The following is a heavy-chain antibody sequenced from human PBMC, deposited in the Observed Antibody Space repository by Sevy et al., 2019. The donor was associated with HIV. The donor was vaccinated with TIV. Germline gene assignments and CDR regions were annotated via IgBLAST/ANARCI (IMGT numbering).Heavy chain of an antibody. D-gene: IGHD4-17*01. J-gene: IGHJ3*02. CDR3: ARAPWYGDFDAFDI. CDR2: ISSSSSYI. Sequence: GGYLRLSCAASGFTFSSYNMNWVRQAPGKGLEWVSSISSSSSYIYYADSVKGRFTISRDNAKNSLYLQMNSLRAEDTAVYYCARAPWYGDFDAFDIWGHGTMVTVSS. V-gene: IGHV3-21*01. CDR1: GFTFSSYN.